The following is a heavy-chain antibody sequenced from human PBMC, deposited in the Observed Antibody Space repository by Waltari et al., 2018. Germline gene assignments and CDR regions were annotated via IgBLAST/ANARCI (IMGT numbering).Heavy chain of an antibody. Sequence: EVQLVESGGGLVQPGGSLRLSCAASGFSFTTYSMAWVRQAPGKGLEVVANIRQDYGVEYVDSVKGRFTISRDSAKNSMYLQMNSLRAEDTAMYYCARWRGQQSEFDSWGPGTLVTVSS. CDR2: IRQDYGV. CDR1: GFSFTTYS. CDR3: ARWRGQQSEFDS. D-gene: IGHD3-3*01. J-gene: IGHJ4*02. V-gene: IGHV3-7*03.